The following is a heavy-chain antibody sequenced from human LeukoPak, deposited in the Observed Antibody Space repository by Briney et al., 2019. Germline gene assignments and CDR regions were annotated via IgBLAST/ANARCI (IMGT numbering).Heavy chain of an antibody. CDR3: ARRTDHVDDAFDV. Sequence: SVKISCKSSGGPFNNYAINWVRQAPGQGLEWMGRIIPSLDYANYAQIKVTITADKSTATAYMELSGLRYEDTAVYYCARRTDHVDDAFDVWGQGTMVTVSS. V-gene: IGHV1-69*04. CDR1: GGPFNNYA. CDR2: IIPSLDYA. J-gene: IGHJ3*01. D-gene: IGHD3/OR15-3a*01.